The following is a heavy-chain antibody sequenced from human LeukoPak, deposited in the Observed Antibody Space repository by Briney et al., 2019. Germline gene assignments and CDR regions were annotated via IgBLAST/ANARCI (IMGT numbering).Heavy chain of an antibody. CDR2: IYYSGST. CDR1: GGSISNYY. CDR3: ARVGRDDILTGPTARGGNYYFDY. D-gene: IGHD3-9*01. J-gene: IGHJ4*02. Sequence: PSETLSLTCTVSGGSISNYYWSWIRQPPGKGLEWPGYIYYSGSTNYNPSLKSRVTISVDTSKNQFSLKLSSVTAVDTAVYYCARVGRDDILTGPTARGGNYYFDYWGQGTLVTVSS. V-gene: IGHV4-59*01.